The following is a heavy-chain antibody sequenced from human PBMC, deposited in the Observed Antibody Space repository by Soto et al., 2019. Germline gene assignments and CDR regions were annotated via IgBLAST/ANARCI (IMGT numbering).Heavy chain of an antibody. CDR3: AHQTTTVTTGWFDP. CDR2: IYWDDDK. CDR1: GFSLSTSGVG. V-gene: IGHV2-5*02. J-gene: IGHJ5*02. D-gene: IGHD4-17*01. Sequence: QITLKESGPPLVKPTQTLTLTCTFSGFSLSTSGVGVGWIRQPPGKALEWLALIYWDDDKRYSPSLKSRLTITKDTSKNQVVLTMTNMDPVDTATYYCAHQTTTVTTGWFDPWGQGTLVTVSS.